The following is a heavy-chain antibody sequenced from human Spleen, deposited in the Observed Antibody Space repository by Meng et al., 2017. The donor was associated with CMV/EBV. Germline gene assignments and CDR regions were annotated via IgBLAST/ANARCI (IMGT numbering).Heavy chain of an antibody. J-gene: IGHJ4*02. Sequence: GESLKISCAASGFSFSTYAMSWVRQAPGKGLEWVATMKLDGSEKYYVDSVKGRFTISRDNAENSLYLHMNSLRAEDTAVYYCARDPAQYYDSSGYDGRYWGQGTLVTVSS. CDR3: ARDPAQYYDSSGYDGRY. D-gene: IGHD3-22*01. V-gene: IGHV3-7*01. CDR2: MKLDGSEK. CDR1: GFSFSTYA.